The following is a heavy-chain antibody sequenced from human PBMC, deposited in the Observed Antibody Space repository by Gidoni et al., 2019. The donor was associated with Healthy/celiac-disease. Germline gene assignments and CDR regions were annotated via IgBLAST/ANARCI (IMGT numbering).Heavy chain of an antibody. CDR3: ARVAEYYYDSSGYYSEGGWFDP. Sequence: QVQLVQSGAAVKKPGSSVKVSCKASGGTFSSYSLSWVRQAPGQGLEWMGGIIPIFGTANYAQKFQGRVTITADESTSTAYMELSSLRSEDTAVYYCARVAEYYYDSSGYYSEGGWFDPWGQGTLVTVSS. D-gene: IGHD3-22*01. V-gene: IGHV1-69*01. CDR1: GGTFSSYS. J-gene: IGHJ5*02. CDR2: IIPIFGTA.